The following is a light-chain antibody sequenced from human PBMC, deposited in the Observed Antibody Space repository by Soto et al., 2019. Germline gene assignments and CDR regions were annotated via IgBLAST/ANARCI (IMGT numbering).Light chain of an antibody. CDR2: SAS. CDR3: QQRTNWPPT. V-gene: IGKV3-11*01. Sequence: EMVLTQSPATLSLSPGERATRSCRASQSVSNDLVWYHQKPGQAPRVLIYSASNRATGIPARFSGSGSGTDFTLTISSLEPEDFAVYYCQQRTNWPPTFGGGTKVEMK. J-gene: IGKJ4*01. CDR1: QSVSND.